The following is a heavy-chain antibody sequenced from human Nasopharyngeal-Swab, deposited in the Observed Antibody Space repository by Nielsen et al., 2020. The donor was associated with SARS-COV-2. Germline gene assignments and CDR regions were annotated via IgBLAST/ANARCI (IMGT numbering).Heavy chain of an antibody. V-gene: IGHV4-39*01. CDR2: IYFTGKT. J-gene: IGHJ4*02. CDR1: GDSISSTGYH. Sequence: SETLSLTCSVSGDSISSTGYHWGWIRQSPGKGLDWIGNIYFTGKTYYSSSLTSRVTLSVDTPNNQFSLRLRSVTAADVAVYYCARSFCSTTSCYIGDYWGQGTLVTVSS. CDR3: ARSFCSTTSCYIGDY. D-gene: IGHD2-2*01.